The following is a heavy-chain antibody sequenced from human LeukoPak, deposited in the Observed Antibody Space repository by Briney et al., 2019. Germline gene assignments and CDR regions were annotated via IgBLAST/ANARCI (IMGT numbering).Heavy chain of an antibody. Sequence: GGSLRLSCAASGFTFSSYGMHWVRQAPGNGLEWVAVIWYDGSNKYYADSVKGRFTISRDNSKNTLYLQMNSLRAEDTAVYYCARGGHHYDILTGYYRYYFDYWGQGTLVTVSS. V-gene: IGHV3-33*01. CDR1: GFTFSSYG. CDR2: IWYDGSNK. CDR3: ARGGHHYDILTGYYRYYFDY. D-gene: IGHD3-9*01. J-gene: IGHJ4*02.